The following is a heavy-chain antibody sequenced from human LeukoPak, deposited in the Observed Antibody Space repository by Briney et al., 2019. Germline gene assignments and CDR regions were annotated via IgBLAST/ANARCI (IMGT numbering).Heavy chain of an antibody. J-gene: IGHJ4*02. Sequence: TSGGSLRLSCAASGFTFSSYSMNWVRQAPGKGLEWVSSISSSSSYIYYADSVKGRFTISRDNAKNSLYLQMNSLRAEDTAVYYCARDYPPFGGNSSFDYWGQGTLVTVSS. CDR3: ARDYPPFGGNSSFDY. D-gene: IGHD4-23*01. V-gene: IGHV3-21*01. CDR1: GFTFSSYS. CDR2: ISSSSSYI.